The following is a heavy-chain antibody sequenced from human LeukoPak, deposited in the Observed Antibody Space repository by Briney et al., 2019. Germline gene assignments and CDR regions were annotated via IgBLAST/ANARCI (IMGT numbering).Heavy chain of an antibody. J-gene: IGHJ6*02. D-gene: IGHD4-17*01. Sequence: SETLSLTCTVSGGSISSYYWSWIRHPPGKGLEWIGYIYYSGSTNYHPSLNSRVTISVDTSKNQFSLKLSSVTAADTAVDYCGGDYGYGDYPWYYYGMDVWGQGTTVTVSS. V-gene: IGHV4-59*01. CDR3: GGDYGYGDYPWYYYGMDV. CDR1: GGSISSYY. CDR2: IYYSGST.